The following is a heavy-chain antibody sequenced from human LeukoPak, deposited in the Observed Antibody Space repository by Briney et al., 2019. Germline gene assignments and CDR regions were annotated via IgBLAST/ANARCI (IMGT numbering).Heavy chain of an antibody. CDR3: ARAPGVRLGELSYFDY. CDR2: IWYDGSNK. D-gene: IGHD3-16*02. J-gene: IGHJ4*02. V-gene: IGHV3-33*01. Sequence: PGRSLRLSCAASGFTFSSYGMHWVRQAPGKGLEWVAVIWYDGSNKYYADSVKGRFTISRDNSKNTLYLQMNSLRAEDTAVYYCARAPGVRLGELSYFDYWGQGTLVTVSS. CDR1: GFTFSSYG.